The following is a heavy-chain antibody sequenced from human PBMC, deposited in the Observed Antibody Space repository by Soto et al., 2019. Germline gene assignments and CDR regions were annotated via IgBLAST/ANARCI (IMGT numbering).Heavy chain of an antibody. CDR1: GFTFGDYA. V-gene: IGHV3-49*03. J-gene: IGHJ5*02. CDR3: VKQGVVKTYNWFDP. CDR2: IRSKAYGGTT. Sequence: PGGSLRLSCTASGFTFGDYAMSWFRQAPGRGLEWVGFIRSKAYGGTTEYAASVKGRFTISRDDSKSIAYLQMNSLKTEDTAVYYCVKQGVVKTYNWFDPWGQGTLVTVSS. D-gene: IGHD3-3*01.